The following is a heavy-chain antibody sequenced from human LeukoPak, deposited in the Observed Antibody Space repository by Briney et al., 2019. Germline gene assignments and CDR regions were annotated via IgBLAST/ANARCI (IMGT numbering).Heavy chain of an antibody. J-gene: IGHJ5*02. CDR3: ARGDRYQLLSVPRFDP. CDR1: AGTFSSYA. CDR2: IIPIFGTA. V-gene: IGHV1-69*01. D-gene: IGHD2-2*01. Sequence: ASVKVSCKASAGTFSSYAISWVRQAPGQGLEWMGGIIPIFGTANYAQKFQGRVTITADESTSTAYMELSSLRSEDTAVYYCARGDRYQLLSVPRFDPWGQGTLVTVSS.